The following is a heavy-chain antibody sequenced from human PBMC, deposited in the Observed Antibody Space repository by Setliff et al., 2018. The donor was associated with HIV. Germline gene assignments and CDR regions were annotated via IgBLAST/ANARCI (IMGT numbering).Heavy chain of an antibody. V-gene: IGHV1-18*01. CDR3: ARDLEEFLEWLLIQRGLGGPDYYYYYGMDV. Sequence: ASVKVSCKASGYTFTSYGISWVRQAPGQGLEWMGWISAYNGNTNYAQKLQGRGTMTTDTSTSTAYMELRSLRSDDTAVYYCARDLEEFLEWLLIQRGLGGPDYYYYYGMDVWGQGTTVTVSS. CDR1: GYTFTSYG. CDR2: ISAYNGNT. J-gene: IGHJ6*02. D-gene: IGHD3-3*01.